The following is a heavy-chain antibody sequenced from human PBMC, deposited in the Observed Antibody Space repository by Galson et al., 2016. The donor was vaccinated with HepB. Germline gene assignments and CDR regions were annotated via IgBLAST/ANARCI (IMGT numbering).Heavy chain of an antibody. CDR1: GFTFSSYN. J-gene: IGHJ5*01. D-gene: IGHD3-3*01. CDR3: ARDSRATFGEPNWFDP. Sequence: LRLSCAASGFTFSSYNMNWVRQAPGKGLDWISYISATGTTIDYADSVKGRFIISRDNAKNSLYLQMNSLGVEDTAVYYCARDSRATFGEPNWFDPWGQGTLVIVSS. CDR2: ISATGTTI. V-gene: IGHV3-48*03.